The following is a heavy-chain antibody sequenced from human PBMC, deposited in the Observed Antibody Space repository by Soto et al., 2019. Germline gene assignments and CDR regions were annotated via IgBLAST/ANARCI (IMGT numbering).Heavy chain of an antibody. V-gene: IGHV1-2*02. CDR2: INPDNGVP. CDR3: ARTDYLFSTLTYYFDY. D-gene: IGHD3-16*01. J-gene: IGHJ4*02. Sequence: QVQLVQSGPELKKPGSSVKVSCKAPGDTFNSYGISWVRQAPGQGLEWMGWINPDNGVPNYAQKFQGRVTLSRDTSINTAYMELSRLTSDDTAMYYCARTDYLFSTLTYYFDYWGQGTLVTVSS. CDR1: GDTFNSYG.